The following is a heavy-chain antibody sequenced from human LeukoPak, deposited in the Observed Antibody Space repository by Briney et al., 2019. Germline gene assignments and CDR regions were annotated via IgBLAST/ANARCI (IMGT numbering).Heavy chain of an antibody. CDR1: GFTFSSYA. Sequence: PGGSLRLSCAASGFTFSSYAMHWVRQAPGKGLEWVAVISYDGSNKYYADSVKGRFTISRDNSKNTLYLQMNSLRAEDTAVYYCARGPRPYCSSTSCYINWFDPWGQGTLVTVSS. CDR3: ARGPRPYCSSTSCYINWFDP. CDR2: ISYDGSNK. J-gene: IGHJ5*02. V-gene: IGHV3-30-3*01. D-gene: IGHD2-2*02.